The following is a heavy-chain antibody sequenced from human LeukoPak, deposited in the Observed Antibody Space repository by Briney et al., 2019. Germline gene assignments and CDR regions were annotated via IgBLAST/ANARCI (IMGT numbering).Heavy chain of an antibody. CDR1: GYTFTSYY. CDR3: ARDQVRLPPDNYYFEY. J-gene: IGHJ4*02. V-gene: IGHV1-46*01. D-gene: IGHD2-2*01. Sequence: ASVKVSCKASGYTFTSYYMHWVRQAPGQGLEWMGIINPSGGTTSYAQKFQGRVTMTRDMYTSTVYMELSSLRSEDTALYYCARDQVRLPPDNYYFEYWGQETLVTVSS. CDR2: INPSGGTT.